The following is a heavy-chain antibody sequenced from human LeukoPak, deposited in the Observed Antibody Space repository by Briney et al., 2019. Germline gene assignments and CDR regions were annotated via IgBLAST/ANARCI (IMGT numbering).Heavy chain of an antibody. CDR2: INPSGGST. CDR3: ARLYYYDSSGYLDSDL. CDR1: GYTFTSYY. D-gene: IGHD3-22*01. J-gene: IGHJ2*01. Sequence: VASVKVSCKASGYTFTSYYMHWVRQAPGQGLEWMGIINPSGGSTSYAQKFQGRVTMTRDTSTSTVYMELSSLRSEDTAVYYCARLYYYDSSGYLDSDLWGRGTLVTVSS. V-gene: IGHV1-46*01.